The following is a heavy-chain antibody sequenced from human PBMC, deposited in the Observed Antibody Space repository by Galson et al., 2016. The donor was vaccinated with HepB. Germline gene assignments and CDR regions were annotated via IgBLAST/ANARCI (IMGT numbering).Heavy chain of an antibody. J-gene: IGHJ4*02. Sequence: SLRLSCAVSGFTFDEYAMHWVRQVPGKGLEWVSGITWNSRSIDYADSVKGRFTISRDNAKNSLYLEMNSLRPEDSALYYCAKDFRTIVRGVTTPLYYYYFDYWGQGTLVTVSS. D-gene: IGHD3-10*01. CDR1: GFTFDEYA. V-gene: IGHV3-9*01. CDR2: ITWNSRSI. CDR3: AKDFRTIVRGVTTPLYYYYFDY.